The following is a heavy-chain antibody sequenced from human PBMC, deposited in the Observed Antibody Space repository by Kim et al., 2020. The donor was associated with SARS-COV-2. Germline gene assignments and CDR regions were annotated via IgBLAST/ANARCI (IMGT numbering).Heavy chain of an antibody. D-gene: IGHD5-18*01. Sequence: GGSLRLSCAASGFTFSSYGIHWVRQAPGKGLEWVTIIWYDGSNKYSADSVKGRFTISRDNSKNTVYLQMNSLRAEDTAVYYCAKRDDRYGLLMDVWGQGTTVTVSS. CDR3: AKRDDRYGLLMDV. CDR2: IWYDGSNK. J-gene: IGHJ6*02. CDR1: GFTFSSYG. V-gene: IGHV3-33*06.